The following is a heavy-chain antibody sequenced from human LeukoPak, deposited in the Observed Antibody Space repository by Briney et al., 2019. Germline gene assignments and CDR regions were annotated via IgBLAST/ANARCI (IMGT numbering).Heavy chain of an antibody. CDR1: GGSISTYY. CDR2: IYYSGST. Sequence: KPSETLSLTCTVSGGSISTYYWCWIRQPPGKALECLGHIYYSGSTNYNPSLKSRVTISVDTSKNEFSLKLSSVTAADTAVYYCARHTSSGSYYGMDVWGQGTTVTVSS. J-gene: IGHJ6*02. D-gene: IGHD1-26*01. CDR3: ARHTSSGSYYGMDV. V-gene: IGHV4-59*08.